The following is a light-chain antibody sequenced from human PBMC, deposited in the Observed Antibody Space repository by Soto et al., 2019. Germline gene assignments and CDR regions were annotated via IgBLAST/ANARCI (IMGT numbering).Light chain of an antibody. Sequence: QSALTQPPSASGSPGQSVTFSCIGTSSDVGAYNYVSWYQQHPGKAPKLMIYDVSKRPSGVPDRFSGSKSANTASLTVSGLQAEDAADYYCSSFAGSSNGIFGGGTKLTVL. CDR1: SSDVGAYNY. V-gene: IGLV2-8*01. J-gene: IGLJ2*01. CDR2: DVS. CDR3: SSFAGSSNGI.